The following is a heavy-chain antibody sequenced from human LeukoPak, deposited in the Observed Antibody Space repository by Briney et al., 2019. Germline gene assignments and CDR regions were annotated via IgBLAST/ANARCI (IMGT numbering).Heavy chain of an antibody. Sequence: GGSLRLSCAASGFTFSSYGMHWVRQAPGKGLEWVAGIWYDGSNKYYADSVKGRFTISRDNSKNTLYLQMNSLRAEDTAVYYCAREGIAAAYNWFDPWGQGTLVTGSS. D-gene: IGHD6-13*01. CDR1: GFTFSSYG. CDR3: AREGIAAAYNWFDP. CDR2: IWYDGSNK. V-gene: IGHV3-33*01. J-gene: IGHJ5*02.